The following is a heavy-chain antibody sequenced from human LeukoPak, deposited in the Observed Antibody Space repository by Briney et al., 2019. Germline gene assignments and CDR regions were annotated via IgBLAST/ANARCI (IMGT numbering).Heavy chain of an antibody. D-gene: IGHD3-22*01. J-gene: IGHJ3*02. CDR3: ARGGYYYDSSGYYYEGAFDI. Sequence: PSETLSLTCTVSGGSISSYYWRWIRQPPGKGLEWIGYIYYSGSTNYNPSLKSRVTISVDTSKNQFSLKLSSVTAADTAVYYCARGGYYYDSSGYYYEGAFDIWGQGTMVTVSS. CDR2: IYYSGST. CDR1: GGSISSYY. V-gene: IGHV4-59*01.